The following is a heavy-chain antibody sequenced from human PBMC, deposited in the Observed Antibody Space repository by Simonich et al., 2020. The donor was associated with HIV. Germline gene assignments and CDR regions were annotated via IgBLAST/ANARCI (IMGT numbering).Heavy chain of an antibody. J-gene: IGHJ4*02. CDR3: ARVPRRGMIDY. CDR1: GGSISSYY. V-gene: IGHV4-59*12. Sequence: QVQLQESGPGLVKPSETLSLTCIVSGGSISSYYWSWIRQPPGQGLEWIGYIYYRWSTNYKPSLKSRVTLSIATSKNQFSLKLSSVTAAATAVYYCARVPRRGMIDYWGRGTLVTVSS. CDR2: IYYRWST. D-gene: IGHD3-10*01.